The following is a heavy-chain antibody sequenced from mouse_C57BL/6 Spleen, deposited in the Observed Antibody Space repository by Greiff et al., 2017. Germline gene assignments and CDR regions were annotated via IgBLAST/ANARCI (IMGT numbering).Heavy chain of an antibody. CDR3: ARPVVEGYFDV. Sequence: EVQVVESGPELVKPGASVKIPCKASGYTFTDYNMDWVKQSHGKSLEWIGDINPNNGGTIYNQKFKGKATLTVDKSSSTAYMELRSLTSEDTAVYYCARPVVEGYFDVWGTGTTVTVSS. D-gene: IGHD1-1*01. CDR2: INPNNGGT. CDR1: GYTFTDYN. J-gene: IGHJ1*03. V-gene: IGHV1-18*01.